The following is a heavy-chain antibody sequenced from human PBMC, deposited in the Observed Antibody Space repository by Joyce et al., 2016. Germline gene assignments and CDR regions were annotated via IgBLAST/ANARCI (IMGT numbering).Heavy chain of an antibody. J-gene: IGHJ5*02. CDR2: ISSDGSNK. Sequence: QVQLVESGGGVGQPGRSLILSCAASGFCFSQFSMVWIRQAPGEGLEWAEVISSDGSNKYYADSAKGRFIISRDNSKNTLNLQMTGLRSDDTGVYYCARGTTVTRMGNWFDPWGQGTLVTVSS. CDR1: GFCFSQFS. V-gene: IGHV3-30-3*01. D-gene: IGHD4-17*01. CDR3: ARGTTVTRMGNWFDP.